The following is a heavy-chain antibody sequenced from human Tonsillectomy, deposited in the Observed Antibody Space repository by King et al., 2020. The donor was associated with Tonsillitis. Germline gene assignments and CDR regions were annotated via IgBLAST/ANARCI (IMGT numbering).Heavy chain of an antibody. CDR2: IKSKTDGGTT. CDR3: TTEIAATVYHYYYMDV. V-gene: IGHV3-15*01. J-gene: IGHJ6*03. Sequence: VQLVESGGGLVKPGGSLRLSCAASGFPFSNAWMSWVRQAPGKGREWGGRIKSKTDGGTTEYAAPLKGRFTIPRDDSKNTLYLQMSSLKTEDTAVYYCTTEIAATVYHYYYMDVWGKGTTVTVS. CDR1: GFPFSNAW. D-gene: IGHD6-13*01.